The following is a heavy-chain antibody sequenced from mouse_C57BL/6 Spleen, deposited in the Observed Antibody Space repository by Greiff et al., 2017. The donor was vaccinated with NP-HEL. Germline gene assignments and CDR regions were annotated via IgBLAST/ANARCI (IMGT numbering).Heavy chain of an antibody. Sequence: QVQLQQPGAELVMPGASVKLSCKASGYTFTSYWMHWVKQRPGQGLEWIGEIDPSDSYTNYNQKFKGKSTLTVDKSSSIAYMQLSSLTSEDSAVYYCARSAYYYGSSYWGQGTTLTVSS. CDR3: ARSAYYYGSSY. D-gene: IGHD1-1*01. J-gene: IGHJ2*01. V-gene: IGHV1-69*01. CDR1: GYTFTSYW. CDR2: IDPSDSYT.